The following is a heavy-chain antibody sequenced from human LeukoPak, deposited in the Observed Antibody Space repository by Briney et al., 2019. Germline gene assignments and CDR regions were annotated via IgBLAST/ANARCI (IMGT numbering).Heavy chain of an antibody. CDR1: GGSISSYY. J-gene: IGHJ5*02. V-gene: IGHV4-4*07. CDR2: IYTSGST. Sequence: SETLSLTCTVSGGSISSYYWRWIRQPAGKGLEWIGRIYTSGSTNYNPSLKSRVTMSVDTSKNQFSLKLSSVTAADTAVYYCAREGYSSSRGGNWFDPWGQGTLVTVSS. CDR3: AREGYSSSRGGNWFDP. D-gene: IGHD6-6*01.